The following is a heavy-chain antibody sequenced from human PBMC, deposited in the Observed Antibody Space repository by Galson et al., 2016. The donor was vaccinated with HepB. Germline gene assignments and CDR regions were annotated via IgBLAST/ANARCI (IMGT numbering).Heavy chain of an antibody. Sequence: SPRLSCAASGFTFNKYGMHWVRQAPDKGLEWVAVISYDGRNEYYGDSVKGRFTISRDNSKNTVYLQINSLRAEDTAVYYCAKGWVEWLVQDHFDHWGQGTLVTVSP. CDR1: GFTFNKYG. D-gene: IGHD6-19*01. CDR3: AKGWVEWLVQDHFDH. J-gene: IGHJ4*02. CDR2: ISYDGRNE. V-gene: IGHV3-30*18.